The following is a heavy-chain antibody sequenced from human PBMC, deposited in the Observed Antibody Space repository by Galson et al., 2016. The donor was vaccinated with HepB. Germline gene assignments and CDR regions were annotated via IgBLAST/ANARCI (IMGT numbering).Heavy chain of an antibody. J-gene: IGHJ4*02. CDR1: GFTFSSDW. Sequence: SLRLSCAASGFTFSSDWMSWVRQAPGKGLEWVANIKQDGSEKYYVDSVKGRFTISRDNAKNSLDLQMNSLRAEDTAVYYCASWWQTPASYFDYWGQGTLVTVSS. V-gene: IGHV3-7*01. CDR2: IKQDGSEK. D-gene: IGHD2-8*02. CDR3: ASWWQTPASYFDY.